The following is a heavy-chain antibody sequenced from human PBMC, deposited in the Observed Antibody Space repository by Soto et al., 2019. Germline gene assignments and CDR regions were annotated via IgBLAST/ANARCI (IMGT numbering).Heavy chain of an antibody. CDR1: GGSINTFY. V-gene: IGHV4-59*01. J-gene: IGHJ5*02. CDR3: AREADPLFCSGPRFYGGWFDA. D-gene: IGHD2-15*01. CDR2: IYDSGST. Sequence: PSETLSLTCIVSGGSINTFYWSWIRQPPGKGLEWIGYIYDSGSTYYNPSLKSRVTTSLDTSKKQFYLNLTSVTAADTAVYYCAREADPLFCSGPRFYGGWFDAWGQGTLLPVYS.